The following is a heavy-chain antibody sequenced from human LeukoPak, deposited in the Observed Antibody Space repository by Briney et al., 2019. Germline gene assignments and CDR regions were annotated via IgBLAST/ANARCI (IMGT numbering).Heavy chain of an antibody. CDR3: AISVVG. CDR1: GFTIRSYG. J-gene: IGHJ4*02. Sequence: GGSVRLSCAASGFTIRSYGMSWVRQAPGKGLEWVSGIGSTTGNTYYAASVKGRVTISRDTSKNTLYLQMNSLRAEDTAIYYCAISVVGWGQGTLVTVSP. V-gene: IGHV3-23*01. D-gene: IGHD2-15*01. CDR2: IGSTTGNT.